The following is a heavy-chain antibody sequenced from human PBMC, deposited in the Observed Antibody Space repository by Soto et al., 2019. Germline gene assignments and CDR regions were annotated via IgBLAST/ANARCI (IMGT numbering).Heavy chain of an antibody. D-gene: IGHD2-15*01. CDR2: ISGTRNII. CDR1: GFTFYDFA. Sequence: EVQLVESGGGLVQPGRSLRLSCAASGFTFYDFAMHWVRQAPGKGLEWVSRISGTRNIIDYADSVKGRFIISRDNAKNSLYLQMNSLRPEDTAFNYCVKDMYEGSSGGSLDYWGQGTLVTVSS. V-gene: IGHV3-9*01. CDR3: VKDMYEGSSGGSLDY. J-gene: IGHJ4*02.